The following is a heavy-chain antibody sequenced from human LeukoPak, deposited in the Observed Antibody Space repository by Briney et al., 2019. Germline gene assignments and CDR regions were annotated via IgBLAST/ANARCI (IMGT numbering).Heavy chain of an antibody. V-gene: IGHV4-39*07. CDR1: GGSISSSSYY. Sequence: SETLSLTCTVSGGSISSSSYYWGWIRQPPGKGLEWIGSIYYSGSTYYNPSLKSRVTISVDTSKNQFSLKLSSVTAADTAVYYCARDRSIPNLWFGTPINWFDPWGQGTLVTVSS. CDR3: ARDRSIPNLWFGTPINWFDP. D-gene: IGHD3-10*01. CDR2: IYYSGST. J-gene: IGHJ5*02.